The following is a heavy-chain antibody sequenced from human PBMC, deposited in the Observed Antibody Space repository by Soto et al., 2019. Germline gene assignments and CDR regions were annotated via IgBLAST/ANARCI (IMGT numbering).Heavy chain of an antibody. CDR3: VRRGYNWQFSDY. CDR1: GFSFGDYA. J-gene: IGHJ4*02. D-gene: IGHD6-25*01. V-gene: IGHV3-49*04. CDR2: IRNQTYHETP. Sequence: PGGSLRLSCTGSGFSFGDYAINWVRQAPGKGLEWVGLIRNQTYHETPEYAASVKDRFTITRDDSNSVAYLQMSSLRPEDTAVYYCVRRGYNWQFSDYWGQGTLVTVSS.